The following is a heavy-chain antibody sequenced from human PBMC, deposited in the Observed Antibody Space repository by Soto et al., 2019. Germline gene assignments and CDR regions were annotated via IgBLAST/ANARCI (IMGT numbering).Heavy chain of an antibody. CDR2: ISAYNGNT. V-gene: IGHV1-18*01. CDR1: GYTFTSYG. D-gene: IGHD6-19*01. J-gene: IGHJ4*02. Sequence: QVQLVQSGAEVKKPGASVKVSCKASGYTFTSYGISWVRQAPGQGREGMGWISAYNGNTNYAQKRQGRVTMTTDTSTSTAYMELRSLRSDDTAVYYCARDGSKGQWLVWHYFDYWGQGTLVTVSS. CDR3: ARDGSKGQWLVWHYFDY.